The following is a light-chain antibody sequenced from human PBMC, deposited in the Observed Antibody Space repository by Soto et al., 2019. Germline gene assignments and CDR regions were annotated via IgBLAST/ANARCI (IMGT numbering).Light chain of an antibody. CDR2: AAT. CDR3: QQTYISPNT. CDR1: QSIGTF. V-gene: IGKV1-39*01. Sequence: DIQMTQSPSSLSASVGDRVSIACRASQSIGTFLHWYQQKPGKAPKLLVYAATTLQNGVPSRFSGRGSGTDFTLTIFSLQPEDVGIYYCQQTYISPNTFGQGTKLEIK. J-gene: IGKJ2*01.